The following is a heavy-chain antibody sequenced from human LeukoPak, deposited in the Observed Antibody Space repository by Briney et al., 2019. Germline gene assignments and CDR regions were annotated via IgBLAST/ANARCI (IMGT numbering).Heavy chain of an antibody. Sequence: ASVKVSCKASGYTFTGYYMHWVRQAPGQGLEWMGRINPNSGGTKYAQKFQGRVTMTRDTSISTSYMELSRLRSDDTAVYYCARVVDEGLGELSLSRPWYFDLWGRGTLVTVSS. CDR1: GYTFTGYY. CDR3: ARVVDEGLGELSLSRPWYFDL. CDR2: INPNSGGT. D-gene: IGHD3-16*02. V-gene: IGHV1-2*06. J-gene: IGHJ2*01.